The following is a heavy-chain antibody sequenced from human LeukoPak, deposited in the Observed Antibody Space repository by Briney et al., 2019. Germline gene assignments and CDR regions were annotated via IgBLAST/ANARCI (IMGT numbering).Heavy chain of an antibody. D-gene: IGHD6-13*01. CDR3: ARVKWQQPDY. Sequence: PSETLSLTCAVYGGSFSGYYWSWIRQPPGKGLEWIGEINHSGSTNYNPSLKSRVTISVDTSKNQFSLKLSSVTAADTAVYYCARVKWQQPDYWGQGTLVTVSS. CDR2: INHSGST. J-gene: IGHJ4*02. CDR1: GGSFSGYY. V-gene: IGHV4-34*01.